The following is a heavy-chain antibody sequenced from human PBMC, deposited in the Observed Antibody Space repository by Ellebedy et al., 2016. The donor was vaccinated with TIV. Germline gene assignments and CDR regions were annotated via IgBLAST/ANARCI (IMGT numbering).Heavy chain of an antibody. CDR3: VRLGSYFDH. CDR2: IYYNGST. Sequence: MPSETLSLTCSVSGGSISSYYWSWIRQPPGKGLEWIGYIYYNGSTKYNPSLKSRFTMSVDTSKNQFSLQLSSVTAADTAVYYCVRLGSYFDHWGQGTLVTVSS. V-gene: IGHV4-59*08. CDR1: GGSISSYY. J-gene: IGHJ4*02. D-gene: IGHD1-26*01.